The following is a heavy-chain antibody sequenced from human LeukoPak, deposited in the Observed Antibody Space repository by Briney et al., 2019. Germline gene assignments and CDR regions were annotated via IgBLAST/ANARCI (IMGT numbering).Heavy chain of an antibody. CDR3: ARIVVVTAIPGVPLYYYMDV. D-gene: IGHD2-21*02. CDR1: GGSISSYY. V-gene: IGHV4-59*01. Sequence: SETLSLTCTVSGGSISSYYWSWIRQPPGKGLEWIGYIYYSGSTNYNPSLKSRVTISVDTSKNQFSLKLSSVTAADTAVYYCARIVVVTAIPGVPLYYYMDVWGKGTTVTVSS. CDR2: IYYSGST. J-gene: IGHJ6*03.